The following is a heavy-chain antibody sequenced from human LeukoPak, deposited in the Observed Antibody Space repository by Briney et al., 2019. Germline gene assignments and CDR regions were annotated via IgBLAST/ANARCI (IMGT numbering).Heavy chain of an antibody. CDR3: ATDRGYSTFDY. J-gene: IGHJ4*02. D-gene: IGHD6-13*01. V-gene: IGHV3-7*01. CDR2: INQDGRTI. CDR1: GFPFSTYW. Sequence: GGSLRLSCAAPGFPFSTYWMNWIRQAPGKGLEWVANINQDGRTINYGDPVKGRFTISRDNARNSLYLQMTSLRAEDTALYYCATDRGYSTFDYWGQGTLVTVSS.